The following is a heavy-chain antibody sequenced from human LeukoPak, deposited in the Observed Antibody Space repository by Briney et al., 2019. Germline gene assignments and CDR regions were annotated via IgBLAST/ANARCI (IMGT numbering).Heavy chain of an antibody. Sequence: SETLSLTCAVYGGSFSGYYWSWIRQPPGKGLEWIGEINHSGSTNYNPSLKSRVTISVDTSKNQFSLKLSSVTAANTAVYYCARGWAYGPYFDYWGQGTLVTVSS. CDR3: ARGWAYGPYFDY. CDR2: INHSGST. J-gene: IGHJ4*02. D-gene: IGHD3-10*01. CDR1: GGSFSGYY. V-gene: IGHV4-34*01.